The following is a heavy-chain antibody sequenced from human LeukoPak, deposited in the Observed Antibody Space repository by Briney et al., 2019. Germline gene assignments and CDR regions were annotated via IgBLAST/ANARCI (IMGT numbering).Heavy chain of an antibody. CDR2: IRSDGSDT. CDR1: GFTFSDTW. V-gene: IGHV3-74*01. Sequence: GGSLRLSCAASGFTFSDTWMHWVRQAPGEGLVWVSRIRSDGSDTRYAESVKGRFTISRDNAKNTLYLQMNSLRAEDTAVYYCAELGITMIGGVWGKGTTVTISS. D-gene: IGHD3-10*02. J-gene: IGHJ6*04. CDR3: AELGITMIGGV.